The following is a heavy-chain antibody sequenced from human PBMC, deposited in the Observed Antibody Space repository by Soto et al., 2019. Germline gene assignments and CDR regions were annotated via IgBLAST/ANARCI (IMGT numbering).Heavy chain of an antibody. CDR1: GFTFSGSA. CDR2: IRSKANSYAT. J-gene: IGHJ4*02. D-gene: IGHD6-13*01. V-gene: IGHV3-73*02. CDR3: TCLAAAGRGPYY. Sequence: EVQLVESGGGLVQPGGSLKLSCAASGFTFSGSAMHWVRQASGKGLEWVGRIRSKANSYATAYAASVKGRFTISRDHSKNTAYLQMNSLKTEDTAVYYCTCLAAAGRGPYYWGQGTLVTVSS.